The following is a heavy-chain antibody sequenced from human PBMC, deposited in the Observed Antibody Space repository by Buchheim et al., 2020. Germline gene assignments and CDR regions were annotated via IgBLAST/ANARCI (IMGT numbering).Heavy chain of an antibody. CDR2: IYSGGST. D-gene: IGHD2-15*01. Sequence: EVQLVESGGGLVQPGGSLRLSCAASGFTVSSNYMSWVRQAPGKGLEWVSVIYSGGSTYYADSVKGRFTISRDNSKNPLYLQMNSLRAEDTAVYYCARTNAGYCSGGSCQIDYWGQGTL. CDR3: ARTNAGYCSGGSCQIDY. CDR1: GFTVSSNY. J-gene: IGHJ4*02. V-gene: IGHV3-66*01.